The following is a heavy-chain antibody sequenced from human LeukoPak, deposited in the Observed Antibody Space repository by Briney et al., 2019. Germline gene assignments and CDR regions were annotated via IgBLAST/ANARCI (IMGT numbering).Heavy chain of an antibody. Sequence: SLSLSSAPSRFTLSSYSMTWVRQAPGTRLEWVSYISSSSSTIYYADSVKGRFTISRDNAKNSLYLQMNSLRDEDTAVYYCATTRSGSYLLDYWGQGTLVTVSS. D-gene: IGHD1-26*01. CDR1: RFTLSSYS. CDR2: ISSSSSTI. J-gene: IGHJ4*02. CDR3: ATTRSGSYLLDY. V-gene: IGHV3-48*02.